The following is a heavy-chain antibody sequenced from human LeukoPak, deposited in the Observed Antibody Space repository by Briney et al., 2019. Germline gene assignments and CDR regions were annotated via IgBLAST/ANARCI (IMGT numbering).Heavy chain of an antibody. CDR2: ISSSGANT. CDR1: GFGFNDAA. V-gene: IGHV3-23*01. J-gene: IGHJ4*02. CDR3: VKDIQVTY. D-gene: IGHD4-23*01. Sequence: GGSLRLSCAASGFGFNDAAMTWVRQAPGKGLEWVSLISSSGANTYYADSVKGRFTISRDNSKNTLFLHMNSLRAEDTAMYYCVKDIQVTYWGQGTLVTVSS.